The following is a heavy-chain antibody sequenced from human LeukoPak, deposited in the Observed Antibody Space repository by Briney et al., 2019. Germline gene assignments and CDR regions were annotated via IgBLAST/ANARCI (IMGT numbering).Heavy chain of an antibody. CDR3: ARGEQLWLSGNWFDP. J-gene: IGHJ5*02. V-gene: IGHV1-2*02. CDR1: GYTFSGYY. CDR2: INPNSGGT. Sequence: ASVKVSCKASGYTFSGYYMHWVRQAPGQGLEWMGWINPNSGGTNYAQRFQGRVTMTRDTSISTAYMELSRLRSDDTAVYYCARGEQLWLSGNWFDPWGQGTLVTVSS. D-gene: IGHD5-18*01.